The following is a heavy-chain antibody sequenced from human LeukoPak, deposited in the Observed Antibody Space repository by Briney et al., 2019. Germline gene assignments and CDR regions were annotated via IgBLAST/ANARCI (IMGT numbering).Heavy chain of an antibody. J-gene: IGHJ4*02. CDR2: IGTAGDT. Sequence: GRSLRLSCAASGFSFASYALHWVRQATGKGLEWVSAIGTAGDTYYPGSVKGRFTISRENAKNSLYLQMNSLRAEDTAVYYCARAPATGAFPFDYWGQGTLVTVSS. D-gene: IGHD2-8*02. V-gene: IGHV3-13*01. CDR1: GFSFASYA. CDR3: ARAPATGAFPFDY.